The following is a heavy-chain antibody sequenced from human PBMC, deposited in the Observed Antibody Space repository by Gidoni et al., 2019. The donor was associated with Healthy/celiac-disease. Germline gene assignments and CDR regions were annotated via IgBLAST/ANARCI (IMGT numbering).Heavy chain of an antibody. V-gene: IGHV4-59*08. D-gene: IGHD3-9*01. CDR3: ARQGYDILTGYYMGPFDY. CDR1: GGSISSYY. Sequence: QVQLQESGPGLVKPSETLSLTCTVSGGSISSYYWSWIRQPPGKGLEWIGYIYYSGSTNYNPSLKSRVTISVDTSKNQFSLKLSSVTAADTAVYYCARQGYDILTGYYMGPFDYWGQGTLVTVSS. J-gene: IGHJ4*02. CDR2: IYYSGST.